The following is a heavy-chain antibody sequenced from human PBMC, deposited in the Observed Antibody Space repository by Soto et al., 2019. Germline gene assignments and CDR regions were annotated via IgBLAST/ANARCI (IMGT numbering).Heavy chain of an antibody. D-gene: IGHD3-22*01. CDR1: GVSIHNSHSF. CDR3: GRVIEGATRHTDFDS. V-gene: IGHV4-39*01. J-gene: IGHJ5*01. CDR2: VYYSGGA. Sequence: LSETLSLTCAVSGVSIHNSHSFWAWIRQPPGKGLEFIGSVYYSGGANYNPSLKSRVTISVDTSKNQLSLTLNSVTAADTAVYYCGRVIEGATRHTDFDSWGQGILVTVSS.